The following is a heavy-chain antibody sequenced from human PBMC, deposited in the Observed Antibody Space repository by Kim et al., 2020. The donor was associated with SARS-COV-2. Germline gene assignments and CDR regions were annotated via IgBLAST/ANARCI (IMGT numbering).Heavy chain of an antibody. D-gene: IGHD2-15*01. Sequence: SETLSLTCAVYGGSFSGYYWSWIRQPPGKGLEWIGEINHSGSTNYNPSLKSRVTISVDTSKNQFSLKLSSVTAADTAVYYCARGPRTSRSGGRGACGMDVWGQGTTVTVSS. CDR2: INHSGST. V-gene: IGHV4-34*01. CDR1: GGSFSGYY. CDR3: ARGPRTSRSGGRGACGMDV. J-gene: IGHJ6*02.